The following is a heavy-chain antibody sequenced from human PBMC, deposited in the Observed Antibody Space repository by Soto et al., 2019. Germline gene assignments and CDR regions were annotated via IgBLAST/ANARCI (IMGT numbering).Heavy chain of an antibody. CDR1: GGTFSSYA. CDR3: ARGEGPHYYDSSGHFDY. V-gene: IGHV1-69*13. CDR2: IIPIFGTA. D-gene: IGHD3-22*01. J-gene: IGHJ4*02. Sequence: SVKVSCKASGGTFSSYAISWVRQAPGQGLEWMGGIIPIFGTANYAQKFQGRVTITADESTSTAYMELSSLRSEDTAVYYCARGEGPHYYDSSGHFDYWRQGTLVTVSS.